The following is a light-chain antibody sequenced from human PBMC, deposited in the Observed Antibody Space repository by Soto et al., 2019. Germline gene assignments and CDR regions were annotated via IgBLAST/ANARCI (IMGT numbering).Light chain of an antibody. J-gene: IGKJ1*01. V-gene: IGKV1-39*01. CDR2: AXS. CDR1: QSISVY. Sequence: DIHMTQSPSSLAASLGDRVTLPXRASQSISVYFNWYQQKPGXAPKXXXYAXSSLQSGVPSRLSGSGSGTDFTLTISSLQPEDFATYYCQQSYSTPPTFGQGTKVDIK. CDR3: QQSYSTPPT.